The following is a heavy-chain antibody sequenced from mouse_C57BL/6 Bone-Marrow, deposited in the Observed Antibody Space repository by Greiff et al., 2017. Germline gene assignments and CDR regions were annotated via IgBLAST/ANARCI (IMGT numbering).Heavy chain of an antibody. V-gene: IGHV1-82*01. CDR1: GYAFSSSW. CDR3: ARQLRPHYYAMDY. Sequence: VQLQQSGPELVKPGASVKISCKASGYAFSSSWMNWVKQRPGKGLEWIGRIYPGDGDTNYNGKFQGKATLTADKSSSTAYMQLSSLTSEDSAVYFCARQLRPHYYAMDYWGQGTSVTVSS. D-gene: IGHD3-2*02. CDR2: IYPGDGDT. J-gene: IGHJ4*01.